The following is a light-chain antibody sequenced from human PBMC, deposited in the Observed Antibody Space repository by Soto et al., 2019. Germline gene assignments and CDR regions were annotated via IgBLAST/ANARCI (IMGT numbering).Light chain of an antibody. V-gene: IGKV1-39*01. CDR1: QSIRSY. Sequence: DIQLTQSPSSVSTSVVEKVTITCRASQSIRSYLNWVQQKPGKAPKLLIYDASSLQTGVPSRFSGSGSGTDFSLTISSLQPEDFATYYCQQSYSTPPWTFGQGTKVAIK. CDR3: QQSYSTPPWT. CDR2: DAS. J-gene: IGKJ1*01.